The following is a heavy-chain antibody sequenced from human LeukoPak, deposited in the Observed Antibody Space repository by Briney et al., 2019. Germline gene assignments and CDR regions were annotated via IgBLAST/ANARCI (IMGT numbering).Heavy chain of an antibody. CDR3: AREGYGVLEWLLVNWFDP. CDR2: INHSGST. J-gene: IGHJ5*02. D-gene: IGHD3-3*01. Sequence: SETMSLTCAVYGGSFSGYYWSWIRQPPGKGLEWIGEINHSGSTNYNPSLKSRVTISVDTSKNQFSLKLSSVTAADTAVYYCAREGYGVLEWLLVNWFDPWGQGTLVTVSS. CDR1: GGSFSGYY. V-gene: IGHV4-34*01.